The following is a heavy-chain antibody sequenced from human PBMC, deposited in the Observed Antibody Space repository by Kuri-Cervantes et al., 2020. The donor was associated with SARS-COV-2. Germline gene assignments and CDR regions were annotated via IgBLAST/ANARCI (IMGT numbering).Heavy chain of an antibody. V-gene: IGHV1-69*08. CDR1: GGTFLSSS. CDR3: VRVNEGFGESGYYYGLDV. D-gene: IGHD3-10*01. J-gene: IGHJ6*02. Sequence: SVQVSCKASGGTFLSSSITCVRQAPGQGLEWRGRINLMFDSANYAQKVQGRVTITADQSTGTVYLDLSSLRFDDTATYYCVRVNEGFGESGYYYGLDVWGQETTVTVSS. CDR2: INLMFDSA.